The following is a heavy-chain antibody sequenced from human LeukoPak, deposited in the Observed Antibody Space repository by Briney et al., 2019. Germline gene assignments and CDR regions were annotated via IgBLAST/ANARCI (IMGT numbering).Heavy chain of an antibody. V-gene: IGHV3-30*18. CDR1: GFTFSSYG. CDR3: AKDLDY. CDR2: ISYDGSNK. J-gene: IGHJ4*02. Sequence: SGRSLRLSCAASGFTFSSYGMHWVRQAPGKGLEWVAVISYDGSNKYYAGSVKGRFTISRDNSKNTLYPQMNSLRAEDTAVYYCAKDLDYWGQGTLVTVSS.